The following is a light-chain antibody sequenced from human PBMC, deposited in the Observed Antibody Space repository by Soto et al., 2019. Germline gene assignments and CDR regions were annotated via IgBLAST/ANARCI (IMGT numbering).Light chain of an antibody. J-gene: IGKJ4*01. V-gene: IGKV3-20*01. Sequence: EIVLTQSPGTLSLSPGETATLSCRASQTIGSTYLAWYQQKPGQAPRLLIFGTSSRATGIPDRFSGSGSGTDFTLSISRLEPEDFAVYYCQQYDNWPLTFGGGTKVDIK. CDR2: GTS. CDR3: QQYDNWPLT. CDR1: QTIGSTY.